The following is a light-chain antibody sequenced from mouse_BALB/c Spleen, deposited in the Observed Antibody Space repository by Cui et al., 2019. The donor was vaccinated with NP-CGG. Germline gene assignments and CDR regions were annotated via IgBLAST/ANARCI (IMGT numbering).Light chain of an antibody. CDR1: TVAVTTSNY. CDR2: GTN. J-gene: IGLJ1*01. CDR3: ALWYSNHWM. Sequence: HAVVTQESALTTSPGETVTLTCRSSTVAVTTSNYANWVQEKPDHLFTGLIGGTNNRAPGVPARFSGSLIGDKAALTITGAQTEDEAIYFCALWYSNHWMFGGGTKLTVL. V-gene: IGLV1*01.